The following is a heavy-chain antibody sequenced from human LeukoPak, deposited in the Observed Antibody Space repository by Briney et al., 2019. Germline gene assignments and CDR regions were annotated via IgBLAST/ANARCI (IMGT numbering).Heavy chain of an antibody. J-gene: IGHJ5*02. CDR2: ISRGGSYI. Sequence: GGSLRLSCAASGFTFSSYSMNWGRQAPGEGGGGGSYISRGGSYIYYADSVKVRFTISRDNAKTSLYLQINSLRAEDTAVYYCARAGFETRGGPGLFSSSWFRGDWFDPWGQGTLVTVSS. D-gene: IGHD6-13*01. CDR3: ARAGFETRGGPGLFSSSWFRGDWFDP. CDR1: GFTFSSYS. V-gene: IGHV3-21*01.